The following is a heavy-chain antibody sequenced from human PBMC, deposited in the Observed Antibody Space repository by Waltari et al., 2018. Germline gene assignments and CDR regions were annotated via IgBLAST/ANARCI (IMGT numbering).Heavy chain of an antibody. J-gene: IGHJ5*02. CDR3: ATARPLGGGDINWFDP. D-gene: IGHD2-21*01. V-gene: IGHV1-24*01. CDR2: FDPEDGET. CDR1: GYTLTELS. Sequence: QVQLVQSGAEVKKPGASVKVSCKVSGYTLTELSMHWVRQAPGKGLEWMGGFDPEDGETIYAQKFQGRVTMTEDTSTDTAYMELSSLRSEDTAVYYCATARPLGGGDINWFDPWGQGTLATVSS.